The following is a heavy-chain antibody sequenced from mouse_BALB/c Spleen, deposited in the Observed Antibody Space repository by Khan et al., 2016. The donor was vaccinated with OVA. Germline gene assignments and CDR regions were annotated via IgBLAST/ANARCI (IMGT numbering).Heavy chain of an antibody. V-gene: IGHV1-9*01. CDR3: ARGGYGGFAF. D-gene: IGHD2-2*01. CDR2: IFPGSVSI. Sequence: VQLQESGGDLMKPGASVKISCKATGYTFSSYWIEWVKQRPGHGLEWIGQIFPGSVSITYNEKFKGKATFTADTSSNTAYMQLSSLTSEASAVYYCARGGYGGFAFWGQGTLVTVSA. J-gene: IGHJ3*01. CDR1: GYTFSSYW.